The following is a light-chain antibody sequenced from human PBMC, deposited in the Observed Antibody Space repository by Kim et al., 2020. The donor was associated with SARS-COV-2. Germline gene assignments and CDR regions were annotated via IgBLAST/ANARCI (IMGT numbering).Light chain of an antibody. CDR1: ALPKKD. CDR3: QSGDISDTFWV. Sequence: SPRKTARTTFTGEALPKKDAYWFQQKPGQAPVLVMSKETERPSVIPARFSGSTSGTTVTLTISGVQAEDECDYYCQSGDISDTFWVFGGGTQLTVL. V-gene: IGLV3-25*03. CDR2: KET. J-gene: IGLJ3*02.